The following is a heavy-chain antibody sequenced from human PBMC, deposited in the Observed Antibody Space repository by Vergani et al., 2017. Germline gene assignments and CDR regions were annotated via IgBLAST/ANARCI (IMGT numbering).Heavy chain of an antibody. CDR1: GYPIGSGFY. CDR2: IHNRGNT. J-gene: IGHJ2*01. Sequence: QVRLEESGPGLVKPSETLSLTCSVFGYPIGSGFYGAWIRQSPGEGLQWLTSIHNRGNTYNNPSLKSRVSVSLDTSKNRFSLNLTSVTATDTAVYYCARSQGDYWYFDLWGPGSLVTVSS. CDR3: ARSQGDYWYFDL. V-gene: IGHV4-38-2*01. D-gene: IGHD2-21*01.